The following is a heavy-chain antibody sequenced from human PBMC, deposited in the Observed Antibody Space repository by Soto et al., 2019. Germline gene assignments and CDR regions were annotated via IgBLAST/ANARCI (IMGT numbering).Heavy chain of an antibody. CDR1: GGSISSSSYY. V-gene: IGHV4-39*01. CDR2: IYYRGNT. Sequence: QLQLQESGPGLVKPSETLSLTCTVSGGSISSSSYYWGWIRQPPGKGLEWIGSIYYRGNTYYNPSRNSRSTLSVDTANIPFSRKLRSVTAADTAVYCCARGGGGYCSGGSCQVDYWGQGTLVTVSS. J-gene: IGHJ4*02. D-gene: IGHD2-15*01. CDR3: ARGGGGYCSGGSCQVDY.